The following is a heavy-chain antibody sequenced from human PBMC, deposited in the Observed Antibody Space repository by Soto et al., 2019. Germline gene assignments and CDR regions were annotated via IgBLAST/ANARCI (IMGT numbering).Heavy chain of an antibody. V-gene: IGHV3-30-3*01. CDR1: GFTFSSYA. Sequence: QVQLVESGGGVVQPGRSLRLSCAASGFTFSSYAMHWVRQAPGKGLEWVAVISYDGSNKYYADSVKGRFTISRDNSKNTLYLQMNSLRAEDKAVYYCARGTHYDILTDDAFDIWGQGTMVTVSS. CDR3: ARGTHYDILTDDAFDI. D-gene: IGHD3-9*01. J-gene: IGHJ3*02. CDR2: ISYDGSNK.